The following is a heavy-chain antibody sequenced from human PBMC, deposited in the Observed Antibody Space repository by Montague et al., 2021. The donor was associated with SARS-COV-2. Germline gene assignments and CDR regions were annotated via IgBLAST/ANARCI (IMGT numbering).Heavy chain of an antibody. CDR2: IYDSGST. CDR1: GGSISSNNYY. V-gene: IGHV4-39*02. J-gene: IGHJ3*02. D-gene: IGHD5-12*01. Sequence: SETLSLTCTVSGGSISSNNYYWDWIRQPPGKGLEWIGSIYDSGSTYYNPSIKSRVTISVDTSKNHFSLKLNSVTAADTADYYCARRGRKLLPVATTIGGFDIWGQGTMVTVSS. CDR3: ARRGRKLLPVATTIGGFDI.